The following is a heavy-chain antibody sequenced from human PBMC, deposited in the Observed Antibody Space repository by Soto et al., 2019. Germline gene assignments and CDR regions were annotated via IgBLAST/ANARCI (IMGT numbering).Heavy chain of an antibody. CDR2: ISHDGSKK. D-gene: IGHD3-22*01. V-gene: IGHV3-30*18. CDR1: GFIFRTYG. Sequence: QVQLVESGGGVVQPGRSLRLSCEASGFIFRTYGMYWVRQGPGQGLEWLGVISHDGSKKYYVDSEKGRFTMSRDNSKNTLYLQMNSLRAEDTAVYYCAKASDFSGYNMDVWGRGTTVIVSS. J-gene: IGHJ6*02. CDR3: AKASDFSGYNMDV.